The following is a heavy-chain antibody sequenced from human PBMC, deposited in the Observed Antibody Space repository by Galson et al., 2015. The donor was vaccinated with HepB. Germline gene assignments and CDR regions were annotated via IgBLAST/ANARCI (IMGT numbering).Heavy chain of an antibody. CDR1: GYTFTSYG. D-gene: IGHD2-15*01. J-gene: IGHJ6*02. V-gene: IGHV1-18*04. Sequence: SVKVSCKASGYTFTSYGISWVRQAPGQGLEWMGWISAYNGNTNYAQKLQGRVTMTTDTSTSTAYMELRTLRSDDTAVYYCARAIFLVVVAATRDYYYYYGMDVWGQGTTVTVSS. CDR2: ISAYNGNT. CDR3: ARAIFLVVVAATRDYYYYYGMDV.